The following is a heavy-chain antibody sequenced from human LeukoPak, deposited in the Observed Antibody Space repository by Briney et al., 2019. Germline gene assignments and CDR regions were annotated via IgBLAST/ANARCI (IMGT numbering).Heavy chain of an antibody. CDR3: ARRRYNWNAIDY. J-gene: IGHJ4*02. CDR1: GFTFSDYY. V-gene: IGHV3-11*01. Sequence: GGSLRLSCAASGFTFSDYYMSWIRQAPGKGLEGVSYISSSGSTLYYADSVKGRITISRDNAKNSLYLQMNSLRAEDTAVYYCARRRYNWNAIDYWGQGTLVTVSS. D-gene: IGHD1-20*01. CDR2: ISSSGSTL.